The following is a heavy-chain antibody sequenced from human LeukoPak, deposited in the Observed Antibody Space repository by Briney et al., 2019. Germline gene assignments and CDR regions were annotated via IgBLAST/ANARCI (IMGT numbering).Heavy chain of an antibody. Sequence: PGGSLRLSCAASGFTFSSYAMHWVRQAPGKGLEWVSYISSSGSTIYYADSVKGRFTISRDNAKNSLYLQMNSLRAEDTAVYYCARDQGDYYYGMDVWGQGTTVTVSS. CDR1: GFTFSSYA. D-gene: IGHD3-10*01. V-gene: IGHV3-48*04. CDR2: ISSSGSTI. J-gene: IGHJ6*02. CDR3: ARDQGDYYYGMDV.